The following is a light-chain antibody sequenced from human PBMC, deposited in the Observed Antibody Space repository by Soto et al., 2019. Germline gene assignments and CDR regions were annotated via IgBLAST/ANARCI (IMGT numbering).Light chain of an antibody. CDR2: GAS. Sequence: EIVMTQSPATLSVSPGERATLSCRASQSVSTNLVWYQQKPGQAPRLLIYGASTRATGVPGRFSGTGSGTEFTLTISSLQSEDSAVYYCQQYNHWWTCGQGTKVEI. J-gene: IGKJ1*01. V-gene: IGKV3-15*01. CDR1: QSVSTN. CDR3: QQYNHWWT.